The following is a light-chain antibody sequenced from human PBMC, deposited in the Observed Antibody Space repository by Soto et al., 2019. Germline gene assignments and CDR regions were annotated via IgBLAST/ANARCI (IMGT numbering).Light chain of an antibody. CDR1: QTFVYRDGNTY. J-gene: IGKJ2*01. CDR3: VQGTHWPPFT. CDR2: QVS. V-gene: IGKV2-30*01. Sequence: VVMTQSPLSLPVTLGQPASISCKSSQTFVYRDGNTYLNWIQQRPGQSPRRLIYQVSYRDSGVPDRFSGSGSGSNFTLKISRVEAEDVGVYYCVQGTHWPPFTFGQGTKLEIK.